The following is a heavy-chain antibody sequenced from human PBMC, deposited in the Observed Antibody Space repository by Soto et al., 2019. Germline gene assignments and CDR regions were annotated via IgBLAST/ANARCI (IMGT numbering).Heavy chain of an antibody. V-gene: IGHV3-66*01. D-gene: IGHD5-18*01. Sequence: EVQLVESGGGLVQPGGSLRLSCAASGFTVSSNYMSWVRQAPGKGLEWVSVIYSGGSTYYADSVKGRFTISRDNSKNTLYRQMNRLRAEDTAVYYCARDNGGKRWLQPHGGMDVWGQGTTVTVSS. J-gene: IGHJ6*02. CDR1: GFTVSSNY. CDR2: IYSGGST. CDR3: ARDNGGKRWLQPHGGMDV.